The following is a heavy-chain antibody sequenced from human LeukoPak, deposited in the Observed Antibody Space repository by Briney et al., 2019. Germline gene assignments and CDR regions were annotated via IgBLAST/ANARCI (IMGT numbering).Heavy chain of an antibody. Sequence: ASVKVSCKASGYTITIYGIGWVRQAPGQGLEWMGWISAYDGNTNYTQKFQGRVTMTTDTSTSTAHMEVKSLTSDDTAVYYCARGGVSNSWYRSPDYWGQGTLVTVSS. D-gene: IGHD6-13*01. J-gene: IGHJ4*02. V-gene: IGHV1-18*01. CDR1: GYTITIYG. CDR2: ISAYDGNT. CDR3: ARGGVSNSWYRSPDY.